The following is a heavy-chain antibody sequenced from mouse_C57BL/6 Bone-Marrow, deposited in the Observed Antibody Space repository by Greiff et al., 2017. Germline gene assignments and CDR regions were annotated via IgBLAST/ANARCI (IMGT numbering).Heavy chain of an antibody. V-gene: IGHV1-69*01. Sequence: VQLQQPGAELVMPGASVKLSCKASGYTFTSYWMHWVKQRPGQGLEWIREIDPSDSYTNYNQKFKGKSTLTVDKSSSTAYMQLSSLTSEDSAVYYCAVGFDYWGQGTTLTVSS. D-gene: IGHD1-1*02. J-gene: IGHJ2*01. CDR1: GYTFTSYW. CDR3: AVGFDY. CDR2: IDPSDSYT.